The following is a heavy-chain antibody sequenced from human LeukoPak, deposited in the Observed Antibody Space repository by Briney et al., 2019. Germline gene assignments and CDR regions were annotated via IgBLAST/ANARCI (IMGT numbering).Heavy chain of an antibody. J-gene: IGHJ4*02. CDR1: GFTFSSYA. CDR3: ARVSVGALDY. Sequence: GGSLRLSCAASGFTFSSYAMHWVHQAPGRGLEWVAVISYDGSNKYYADSVKGRFTISRDNSKNTLYLQMNSLRAEDTAVYYCARVSVGALDYWGQGTLVTVSS. CDR2: ISYDGSNK. D-gene: IGHD1-26*01. V-gene: IGHV3-30-3*01.